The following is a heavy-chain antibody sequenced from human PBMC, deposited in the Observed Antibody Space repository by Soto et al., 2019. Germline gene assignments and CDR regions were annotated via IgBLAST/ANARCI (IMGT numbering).Heavy chain of an antibody. CDR2: IIPIFGTA. V-gene: IGHV1-69*13. J-gene: IGHJ6*02. CDR1: GGTFSSYA. Sequence: GASVKVSCKASGGTFSSYAISWVRQAPGQGLEWMGGIIPIFGTANYAQKFQGRVTITADESTSTAYMELSSLRSEDTAVYYCARDALERVTPADYYYHSGMDVWGQGTTVTVSS. D-gene: IGHD2-21*02. CDR3: ARDALERVTPADYYYHSGMDV.